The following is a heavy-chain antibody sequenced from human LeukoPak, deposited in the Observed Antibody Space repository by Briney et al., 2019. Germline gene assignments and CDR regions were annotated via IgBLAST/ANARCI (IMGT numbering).Heavy chain of an antibody. V-gene: IGHV1-2*02. D-gene: IGHD1-26*01. CDR1: GYTFTDYY. CDR3: ARIRGGNNYHFDY. J-gene: IGHJ4*02. Sequence: ASVRVSCKASGYTFTDYYMHWVRQAPGQGLEGMGWINPYSGGTNYAQNFQGRVTMTRDTSISTGYMELSRLGSDDTAVYYCARIRGGNNYHFDYWGQGTLVTVSS. CDR2: INPYSGGT.